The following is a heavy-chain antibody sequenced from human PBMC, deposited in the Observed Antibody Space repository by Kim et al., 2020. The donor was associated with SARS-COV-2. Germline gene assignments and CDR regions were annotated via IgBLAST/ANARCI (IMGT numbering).Heavy chain of an antibody. CDR3: ARHAAVGGWDLVDY. CDR2: FYDSGST. V-gene: IGHV4-39*01. D-gene: IGHD3-16*01. CDR1: GDSISSSSHY. J-gene: IGHJ4*02. Sequence: SETLSLTCTVSGDSISSSSHYWGWIRQPPGKGLEWIGSFYDSGSTYYSPSLKSRVTISVDTSKNQFSLKLSSVTAADTAMFYCARHAAVGGWDLVDYWGQGTLVIVSS.